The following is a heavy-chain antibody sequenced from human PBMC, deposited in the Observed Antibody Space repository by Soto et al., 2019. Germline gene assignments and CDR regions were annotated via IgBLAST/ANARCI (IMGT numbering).Heavy chain of an antibody. V-gene: IGHV1-46*03. CDR3: ARAKPRIAAAGTSTCFDP. D-gene: IGHD6-13*01. Sequence: ASVKVSCKASGYTLTSYYMHWVRQAPGQGLEWMGIINPSGGSTSYAQKFQGRVTMTRDTSTSTVYMELSSLRSEDTAVYYCARAKPRIAAAGTSTCFDPWGQGTLVTVS. CDR2: INPSGGST. CDR1: GYTLTSYY. J-gene: IGHJ5*02.